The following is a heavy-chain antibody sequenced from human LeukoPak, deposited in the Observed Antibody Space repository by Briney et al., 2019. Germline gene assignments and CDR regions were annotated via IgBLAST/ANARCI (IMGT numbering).Heavy chain of an antibody. Sequence: SETLSLTCTVSGGSISSGSYYWRWIRQPAGKGLEWIGRIYTSGRSTNYHPSLKSRVTISLDTSKNQFSLNLSSVTAADTAVYYCARTPAGESDAFDIWGQGTMVTVSS. D-gene: IGHD1-26*01. V-gene: IGHV4-61*02. CDR1: GGSISSGSYY. J-gene: IGHJ3*02. CDR2: IYTSGRST. CDR3: ARTPAGESDAFDI.